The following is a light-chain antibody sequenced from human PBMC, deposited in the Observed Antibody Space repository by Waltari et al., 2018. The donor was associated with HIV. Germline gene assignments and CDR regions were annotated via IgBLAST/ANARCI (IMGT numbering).Light chain of an antibody. J-gene: IGKJ1*01. CDR3: QQYFSVPWT. Sequence: DIVMTQSPASLPVSLCERATIDCRHSRGVSYEPKRQFYLAWYQQKPGQPPKLLFHWASSRESGLPDRFTAGVSATNFTLTIRSLRAEEVSTYVCQQYFSVPWTFGQG. CDR2: WAS. CDR1: RGVSYEPKRQFY. V-gene: IGKV4-1*01.